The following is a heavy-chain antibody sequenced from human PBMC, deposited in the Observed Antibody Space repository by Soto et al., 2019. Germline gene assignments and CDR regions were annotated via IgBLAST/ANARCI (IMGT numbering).Heavy chain of an antibody. CDR2: ISAYNGNT. V-gene: IGHV1-18*04. CDR1: GYTFTSYG. D-gene: IGHD3-22*01. Sequence: ASVKVSCKASGYTFTSYGISWVRRAPGQGLEWMGWISAYNGNTNYAQKLQGRVTMTTDTSTSTAYMELRSLRSDDTAVYYCARVFVDSSGYYPGGAFDIWGQGTMVTVSS. J-gene: IGHJ3*02. CDR3: ARVFVDSSGYYPGGAFDI.